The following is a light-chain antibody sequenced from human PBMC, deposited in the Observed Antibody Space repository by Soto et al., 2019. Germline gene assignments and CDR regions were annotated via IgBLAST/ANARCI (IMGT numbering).Light chain of an antibody. Sequence: QAVVTQPPSVSGAPGQRVTISCTGSSSNIGAGYDVHWYQQLPGTAPKLLIHGNSNRPSGVPDRVSGSKSGTSASLAITGLQAEDEADYYCQSYDSSRVVFGGGTKLTVL. CDR2: GNS. CDR3: QSYDSSRVV. J-gene: IGLJ2*01. CDR1: SSNIGAGYD. V-gene: IGLV1-40*01.